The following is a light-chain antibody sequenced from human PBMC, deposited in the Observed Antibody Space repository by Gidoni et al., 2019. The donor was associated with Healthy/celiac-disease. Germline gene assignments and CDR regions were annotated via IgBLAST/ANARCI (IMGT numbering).Light chain of an antibody. J-gene: IGKJ2*01. CDR3: QQSYSTPYT. CDR1: KSISSS. Sequence: DIQLTQSPSSLSASVGDRVTITCRASKSISSSLNWYQQKPGKDPKLLIYAASSMQSGVPSRFSGSGSGTDFTLTISSLQPEDFATYYCQQSYSTPYTFGQGTKLEIK. CDR2: AAS. V-gene: IGKV1-39*01.